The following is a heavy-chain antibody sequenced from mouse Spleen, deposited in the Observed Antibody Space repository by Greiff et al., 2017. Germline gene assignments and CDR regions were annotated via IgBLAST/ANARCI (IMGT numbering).Heavy chain of an antibody. Sequence: QVQLKESGAELARPGASVKLSCKASGYTFTSYGISWVKQRTGQGLEWIGEIYPRSGNTYYNEKFKGKATLTADKSSSTAYMELRSLTSEDSAVYFCAKEGITTMVATRDYYAMDYWGQGTSVTVSS. V-gene: IGHV1-81*01. D-gene: IGHD1-1*01. CDR1: GYTFTSYG. CDR2: IYPRSGNT. CDR3: AKEGITTMVATRDYYAMDY. J-gene: IGHJ4*01.